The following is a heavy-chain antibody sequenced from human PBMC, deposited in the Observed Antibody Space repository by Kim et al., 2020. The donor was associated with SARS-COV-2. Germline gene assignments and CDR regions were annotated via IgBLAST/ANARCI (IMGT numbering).Heavy chain of an antibody. J-gene: IGHJ5*02. CDR2: IDPSDSYT. V-gene: IGHV5-10-1*01. CDR3: ARSYKGNTADNWFDP. Sequence: GESLKISCKGSGYRFTSFWINWVRQMPGKGLEWMGRIDPSDSYTNYSPSFQGHVTISADKSISTAYLQWSSLKASDTAMYYCARSYKGNTADNWFDPWGQGILVTVSS. D-gene: IGHD5-18*01. CDR1: GYRFTSFW.